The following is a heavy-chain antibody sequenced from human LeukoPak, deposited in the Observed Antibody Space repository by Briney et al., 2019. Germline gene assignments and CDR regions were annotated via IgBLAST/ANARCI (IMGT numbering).Heavy chain of an antibody. V-gene: IGHV3-21*01. D-gene: IGHD2-2*01. CDR1: GFTFSSYS. CDR3: ARGVVPAALNWFDP. Sequence: GGSLRLSSAASGFTFSSYSMNWVRQAPGKGLEWVSSISSSSSYIYYADSVKGRFTISRDNAKNSLYLQMNSLRAEDTAVYYCARGVVPAALNWFDPWGQGTLVTVSS. J-gene: IGHJ5*02. CDR2: ISSSSSYI.